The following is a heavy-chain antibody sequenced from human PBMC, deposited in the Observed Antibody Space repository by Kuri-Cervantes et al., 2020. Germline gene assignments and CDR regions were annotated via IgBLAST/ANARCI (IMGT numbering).Heavy chain of an antibody. J-gene: IGHJ3*02. D-gene: IGHD6-13*01. CDR2: INHSGTA. V-gene: IGHV4-34*01. Sequence: SETLSLTCGVHGGSLSDSYWSWIRQVPRKGLEWIGEINHSGTANYNPSLRSRVIMSVDTSKNQFSLKLRSVTAADTAVYYCARGGSSPKNDAFDIWGQGTMVTVSS. CDR3: ARGGSSPKNDAFDI. CDR1: GGSLSDSY.